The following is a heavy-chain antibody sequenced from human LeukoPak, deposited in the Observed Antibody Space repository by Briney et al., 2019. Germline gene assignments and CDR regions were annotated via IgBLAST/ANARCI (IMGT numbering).Heavy chain of an antibody. CDR1: GFTFSDHA. Sequence: GGSLRLSCAASGFTFSDHAMHWVRQAPGKGLEFVSAVSRKGTSPFYANSVKGRFTISRDNSKNTLYLQMGSLRAEDMAVYYCARSPGEVVNPEYAFDIWGQGTMVTVSS. J-gene: IGHJ3*02. V-gene: IGHV3-64*01. CDR2: VSRKGTSP. CDR3: ARSPGEVVNPEYAFDI. D-gene: IGHD3-10*01.